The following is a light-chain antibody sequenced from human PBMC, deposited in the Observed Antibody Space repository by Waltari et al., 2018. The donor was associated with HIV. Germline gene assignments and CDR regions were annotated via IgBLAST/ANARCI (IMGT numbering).Light chain of an antibody. Sequence: QAVLTQPPSVSASPGQTVTISCSGGRYDIGSHSVSWYPQFPGKAPKVLIYDNNKRPPGVPDRFSGSRSGTSATLGVAGLQTGDEADYYCGTWDTSLSAGVFGGGTKLTVL. CDR1: RYDIGSHS. CDR2: DNN. J-gene: IGLJ3*02. V-gene: IGLV1-51*01. CDR3: GTWDTSLSAGV.